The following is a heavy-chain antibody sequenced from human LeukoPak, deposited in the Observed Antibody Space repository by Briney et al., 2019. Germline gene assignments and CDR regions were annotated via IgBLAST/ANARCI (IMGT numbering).Heavy chain of an antibody. CDR3: ARARSGKNYYSGMDV. V-gene: IGHV4-59*01. J-gene: IGHJ6*02. CDR2: IHYSGST. D-gene: IGHD1-26*01. Sequence: SETLSLTCTVSGGTISSYYWNWIRQPPGKGLEWIGYIHYSGSTKYNPSLKSRVTISVDTSKNQFSLKLSSVTAADTAVYYCARARSGKNYYSGMDVWGQGTTVTVSS. CDR1: GGTISSYY.